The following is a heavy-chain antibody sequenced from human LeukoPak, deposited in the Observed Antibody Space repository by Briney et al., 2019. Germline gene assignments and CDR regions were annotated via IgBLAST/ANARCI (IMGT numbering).Heavy chain of an antibody. CDR2: IYYSGST. V-gene: IGHV4-59*01. CDR1: GGSISSYY. D-gene: IGHD2-21*02. Sequence: PSETLSLTCTVSGGSISSYYWNWIRQPPGKGLEWIGYIYYSGSTNYNPSLKSRVTISVDTSKNQFSLKLSSVTAADTAVYYCARVDCGGDCYSGNWFDPWGQGTLVTVSS. J-gene: IGHJ5*02. CDR3: ARVDCGGDCYSGNWFDP.